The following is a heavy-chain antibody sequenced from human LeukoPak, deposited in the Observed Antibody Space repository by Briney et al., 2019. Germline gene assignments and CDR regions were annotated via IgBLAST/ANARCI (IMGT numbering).Heavy chain of an antibody. J-gene: IGHJ3*02. CDR2: ITSKNDGGTT. V-gene: IGHV3-15*01. D-gene: IGHD6-13*01. Sequence: GGSLRLSCAASGFTFTNAWMTWVRQAPGKGLEWVGHITSKNDGGTTDYAAPVTGRFTISRDDSKNTLYLQMNSLRAEDTAVYYCARDQVSSWYLGNPDAFDIWGQGTMVTVSS. CDR1: GFTFTNAW. CDR3: ARDQVSSWYLGNPDAFDI.